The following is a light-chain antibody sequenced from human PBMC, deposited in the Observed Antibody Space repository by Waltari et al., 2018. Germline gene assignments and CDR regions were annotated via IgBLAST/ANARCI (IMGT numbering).Light chain of an antibody. CDR1: QSVLYSPNNKNY. Sequence: DIVMTQSPVSLTWSLSERATINCKSSQSVLYSPNNKNYLGWIQQKPGQRPKLLIYRASTRYPGDPYLSSGSGSGTDLTLTISSLEADDVWVYCCHTNAVVPGTFSDATTVELK. J-gene: IGKJ1*01. CDR2: RAS. CDR3: HTNAVVPGT. V-gene: IGKV4-1*01.